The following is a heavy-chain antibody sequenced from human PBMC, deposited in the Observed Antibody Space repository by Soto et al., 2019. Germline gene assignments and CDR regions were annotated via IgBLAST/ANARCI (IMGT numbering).Heavy chain of an antibody. CDR3: AKAMGATTDDAFDI. Sequence: QVQLVESGGGVVQPGRSLRLSCAASGFTFSSYGMHWVRQAPGKGLEWVAVISYDGSNKYYADSVKGRFTISRDNSKNTLYLQMNSLRAEDTAVYYCAKAMGATTDDAFDIWGQGTMVTVSS. CDR2: ISYDGSNK. D-gene: IGHD1-26*01. V-gene: IGHV3-30*18. J-gene: IGHJ3*02. CDR1: GFTFSSYG.